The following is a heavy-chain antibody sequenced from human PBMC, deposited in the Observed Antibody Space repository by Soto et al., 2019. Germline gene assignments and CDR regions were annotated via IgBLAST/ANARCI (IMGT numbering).Heavy chain of an antibody. J-gene: IGHJ6*02. CDR1: GGSISSDAYS. CDR3: ARAPYSTNYYYYGIDV. V-gene: IGHV4-30-2*01. Sequence: SETLSLTCAVSGGSISSDAYSWSWIRQPPGKGLEWVGYMSHRGIPYYNPSLKSRVTISVDRSKNQFSLKLTSVTAADTAVYYCARAPYSTNYYYYGIDVWGQGTTVTVSS. D-gene: IGHD2-2*01. CDR2: MSHRGIP.